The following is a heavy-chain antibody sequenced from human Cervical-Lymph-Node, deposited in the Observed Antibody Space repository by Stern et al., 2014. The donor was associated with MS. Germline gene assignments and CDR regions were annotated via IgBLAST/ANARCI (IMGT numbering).Heavy chain of an antibody. CDR3: AAGYCSGGSCYQLDY. Sequence: HLVESGPEVKKPGTSVKVSCKASGFTFTSSAVQWVRQARGQRLEWIGWMVVGSGNTNYAQKFQERVTITRDMSTSTAYMELSSLRSEDTAVYYCAAGYCSGGSCYQLDYWGQGTLVTVSS. J-gene: IGHJ4*02. CDR2: MVVGSGNT. V-gene: IGHV1-58*01. CDR1: GFTFTSSA. D-gene: IGHD2-15*01.